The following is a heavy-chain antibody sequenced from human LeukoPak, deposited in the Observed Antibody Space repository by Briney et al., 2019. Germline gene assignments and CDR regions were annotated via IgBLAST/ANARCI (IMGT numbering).Heavy chain of an antibody. D-gene: IGHD3-10*01. CDR1: GFTFSNAW. CDR2: IKSKTDGGTT. Sequence: PVGALRLSCAASGFTFSNAWMSWVRQAPGKGLEWVGRIKSKTDGGTTDYAAPVKGRFTISRDDSKHTLYLQMNSLKTEDTAVYYCTTGDPMVRGVLDYWGQGTLVTVSS. V-gene: IGHV3-15*01. CDR3: TTGDPMVRGVLDY. J-gene: IGHJ4*02.